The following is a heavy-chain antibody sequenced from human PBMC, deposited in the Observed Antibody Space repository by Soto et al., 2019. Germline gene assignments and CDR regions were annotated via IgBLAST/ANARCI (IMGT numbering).Heavy chain of an antibody. CDR1: GGTFSSYA. J-gene: IGHJ6*02. V-gene: IGHV1-69*06. Sequence: QVQLVQSGAEVKKPGSSVKVSCKASGGTFSSYAISWVRQAPGQGLEWMGGIIPIFGTANYAQKFQGRVTITAEKSTSTAYMELSSLRSEDTAVYYCARAVVVVPAAEETTTYGMDVWGQGTTVTVSS. CDR2: IIPIFGTA. D-gene: IGHD2-2*01. CDR3: ARAVVVVPAAEETTTYGMDV.